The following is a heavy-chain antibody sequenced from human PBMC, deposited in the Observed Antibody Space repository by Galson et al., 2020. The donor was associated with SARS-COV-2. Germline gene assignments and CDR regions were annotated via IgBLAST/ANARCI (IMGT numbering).Heavy chain of an antibody. CDR3: ARGGYSGYDGIPNWFDP. CDR2: ISSSSSYI. Sequence: GESLKISCAASGFTFSSYSMNWVRQAPGKGLEWVSSISSSSSYIYYADSVKGRFTISRDNAKNSLYLQMNSLRAEDTAVYYCARGGYSGYDGIPNWFDPGGQGTLVTVSS. V-gene: IGHV3-21*01. CDR1: GFTFSSYS. J-gene: IGHJ5*02. D-gene: IGHD5-12*01.